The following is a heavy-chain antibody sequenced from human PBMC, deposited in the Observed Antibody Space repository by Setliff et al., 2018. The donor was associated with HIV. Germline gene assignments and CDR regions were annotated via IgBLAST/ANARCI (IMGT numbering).Heavy chain of an antibody. J-gene: IGHJ4*02. Sequence: GSLRLSCEGSGFTLSVYGMHWVRQAPGKGLEWVAKIRQDGTDKYYVDSVKGRFTISRDNSKNTLYLQMNSLRAEDTAVYYCARDPKYYYGSGRGFDYWGQGTLVTVSS. D-gene: IGHD3-10*01. CDR1: GFTLSVYG. CDR3: ARDPKYYYGSGRGFDY. CDR2: IRQDGTDK. V-gene: IGHV3-30*02.